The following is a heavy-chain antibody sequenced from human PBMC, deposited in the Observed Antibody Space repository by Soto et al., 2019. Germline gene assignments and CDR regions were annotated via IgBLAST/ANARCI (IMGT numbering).Heavy chain of an antibody. J-gene: IGHJ3*02. D-gene: IGHD3-10*01. Sequence: QITLKESGPTLVKPTQTLTLTCTFSGFSLSTSGVGVGWIRQPPGKALEWLALIYWDDDKRYSLSRKSRLTITKDTSKNQVVLTMTNMDPVDTATYYCAHRLGPPGSLDDFDIWGQGTMVTVSS. V-gene: IGHV2-5*02. CDR2: IYWDDDK. CDR3: AHRLGPPGSLDDFDI. CDR1: GFSLSTSGVG.